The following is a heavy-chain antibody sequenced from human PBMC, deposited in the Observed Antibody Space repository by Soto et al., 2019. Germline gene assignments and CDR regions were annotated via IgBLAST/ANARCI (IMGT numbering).Heavy chain of an antibody. CDR1: GYSFSTHS. CDR2: INGGNGNT. Sequence: GASVKVSCKASGYSFSTHSIHWVRQAPGQGLEWMGWINGGNGNTKYSQKFRDRVTITRDASASTGYMELSSLRSEDTAVYYCAIGKGMEENYDYYGMDVWGQGTTVTVSS. CDR3: AIGKGMEENYDYYGMDV. V-gene: IGHV1-3*01. J-gene: IGHJ6*02. D-gene: IGHD1-1*01.